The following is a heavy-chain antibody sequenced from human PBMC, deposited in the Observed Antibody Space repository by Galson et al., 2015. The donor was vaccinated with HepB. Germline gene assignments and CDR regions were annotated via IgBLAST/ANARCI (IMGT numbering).Heavy chain of an antibody. J-gene: IGHJ3*02. CDR1: GFTFSSYG. CDR2: IRYDGSNK. CDR3: ECPTELPQAFDI. D-gene: IGHD4-23*01. V-gene: IGHV3-30*02. Sequence: SLRLSCAASGFTFSSYGMHWVRQAPGKGLEWVAFIRYDGSNKYYADSVKGRFTISRDNAKNTLYLQMNSLRVEDTAVYYCECPTELPQAFDIWGQGTMVTVSS.